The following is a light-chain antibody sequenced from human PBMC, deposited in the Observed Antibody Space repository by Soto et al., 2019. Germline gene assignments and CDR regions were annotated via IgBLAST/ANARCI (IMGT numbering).Light chain of an antibody. CDR2: GNS. Sequence: QAVVTQPPSVSGAPGQRVTISCSGSSSNIGAGYDVHWYHQLPGRAPKLRIYGNSNRPSGVPDRFSGSKSGTSASLAITGLQAEDEADYYCQSYDSRLSGWVFGGGTKVTVL. V-gene: IGLV1-40*01. CDR3: QSYDSRLSGWV. J-gene: IGLJ3*02. CDR1: SSNIGAGYD.